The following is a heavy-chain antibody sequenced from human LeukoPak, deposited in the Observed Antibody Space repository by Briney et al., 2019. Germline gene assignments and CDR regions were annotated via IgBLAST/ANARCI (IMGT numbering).Heavy chain of an antibody. CDR1: GFTFSSYW. CDR3: ARDDCSSTSCSDY. J-gene: IGHJ4*02. V-gene: IGHV3-74*01. Sequence: GSLRLSCAASGFTFSSYWMHWVRQVPGKGLVWVSRINSDESSTNYADSVKGRFTISRDNAKNTVYLQMNSLRAEDTAVYYCARDDCSSTSCSDYWGQGTLVTVSS. CDR2: INSDESST. D-gene: IGHD2-2*01.